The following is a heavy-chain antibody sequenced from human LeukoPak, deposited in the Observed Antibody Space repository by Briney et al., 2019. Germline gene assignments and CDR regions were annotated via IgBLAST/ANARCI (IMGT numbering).Heavy chain of an antibody. J-gene: IGHJ5*01. V-gene: IGHV5-51*01. CDR1: GYSFTIYW. CDR2: IYPGDSDT. D-gene: IGHD3-10*01. CDR3: ARQGAYGSYDS. Sequence: GDSLKISCQASGYSFTIYWIGWVRQMPGKGLEWMGIIYPGDSDTRYRPSFQGQVTFSADKSISTAYLQWSSLKASDTAMYYCARQGAYGSYDSWGQGTLVTVSS.